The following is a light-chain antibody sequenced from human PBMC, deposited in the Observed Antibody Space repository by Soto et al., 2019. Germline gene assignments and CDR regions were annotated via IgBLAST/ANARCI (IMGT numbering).Light chain of an antibody. J-gene: IGKJ1*01. Sequence: EIVLTQSPGTLSLSPGERATLSCRASQSVRSSYLTWYQQKPGQAPRLLIYGASSRATGIPDRFSGSGSGTDFTLTISRLEPEDFAVYYCQQYGSSPWTSGQGTKEEIK. CDR2: GAS. CDR3: QQYGSSPWT. V-gene: IGKV3-20*01. CDR1: QSVRSSY.